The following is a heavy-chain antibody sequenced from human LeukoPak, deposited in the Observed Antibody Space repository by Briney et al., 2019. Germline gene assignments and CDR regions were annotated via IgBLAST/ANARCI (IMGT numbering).Heavy chain of an antibody. J-gene: IGHJ4*02. Sequence: PGGSLRLSCAASTFTLSAYWMHWVRQAPGKGLVWVSRINGDGSSTNYADSVKGRFTISRDNAKNTLYLQMNSLRAEDTAVYYCATDVDYSIRDWGQGTLVTVSS. CDR1: TFTLSAYW. CDR2: INGDGSST. D-gene: IGHD6-13*01. CDR3: ATDVDYSIRD. V-gene: IGHV3-74*01.